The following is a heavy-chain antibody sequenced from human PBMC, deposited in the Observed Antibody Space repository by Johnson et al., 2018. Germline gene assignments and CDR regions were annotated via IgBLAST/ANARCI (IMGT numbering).Heavy chain of an antibody. D-gene: IGHD6-13*01. CDR2: IKQDGSEK. Sequence: EVQLVESGGGLVQPGGSLRLSCAASGFTFSSYWMSWVRQAPGKGLEWVANIKQDGSEKYYVDSVKGRFTISRDNSKNSLYLQMNRLRAEDTAGYYCPSVKGYSISWYDAFDTWGQGTMVTVSS. V-gene: IGHV3-7*01. CDR1: GFTFSSYW. CDR3: PSVKGYSISWYDAFDT. J-gene: IGHJ3*02.